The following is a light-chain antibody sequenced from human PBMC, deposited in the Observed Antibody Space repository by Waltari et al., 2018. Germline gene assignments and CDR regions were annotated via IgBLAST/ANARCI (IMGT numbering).Light chain of an antibody. V-gene: IGKV1-39*01. CDR3: QQSHSTPLT. CDR2: TAS. CDR1: RTLSIY. J-gene: IGKJ4*01. Sequence: DIQMTQSPSSLSASVGDRVTITCRASRTLSIYLNWYQQKPGKAPKHLIYTASTLQPGVPSRFSGSGSGTDFTLTISSLQPEDFATYYCQQSHSTPLTFGGGTKVEIK.